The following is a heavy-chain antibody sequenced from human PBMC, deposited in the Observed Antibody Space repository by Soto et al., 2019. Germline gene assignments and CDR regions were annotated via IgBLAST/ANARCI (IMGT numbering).Heavy chain of an antibody. CDR1: GGSISSGGYY. V-gene: IGHV4-31*03. Sequence: SETLSLSCTVSGGSISSGGYYWSWIRQHPGKGLEWIGYIYYSGSTYYNPSLKSRVTISVDTSKNQFSLKLSSVTAADTAVYYCVSEWRDYYFDYWGQGTLVTVSS. CDR2: IYYSGST. J-gene: IGHJ4*02. CDR3: VSEWRDYYFDY.